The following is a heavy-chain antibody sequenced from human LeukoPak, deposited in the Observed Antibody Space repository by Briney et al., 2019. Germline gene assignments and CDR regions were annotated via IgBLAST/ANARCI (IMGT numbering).Heavy chain of an antibody. CDR1: GFTFSSYA. CDR3: ARVIYSRWDAFDI. J-gene: IGHJ3*02. V-gene: IGHV3-21*01. Sequence: GGSLRLSCAASGFTFSSYAMSWVRQAPGKGLEGVSSIRGSSCYRYYADSVKGRFTISRDNAKNALYLQMSTLRAEDTAIYYCARVIYSRWDAFDIWGQGTMVTVSS. CDR2: IRGSSCYR. D-gene: IGHD6-13*01.